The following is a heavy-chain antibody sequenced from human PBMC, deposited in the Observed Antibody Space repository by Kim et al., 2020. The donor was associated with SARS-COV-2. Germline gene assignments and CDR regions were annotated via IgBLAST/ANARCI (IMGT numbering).Heavy chain of an antibody. J-gene: IGHJ5*02. D-gene: IGHD5-12*01. Sequence: ASVKVSCKASGYTFTSYAMNWVRQAPGQGLEWMGWINTNTGNPTYAQGFTGRFVFSLDTSVSTAYLQISSLKAEDTAVYYCARGGDIVATIRIAVAGRRGWFDPWGQGTLVTVSS. CDR2: INTNTGNP. CDR3: ARGGDIVATIRIAVAGRRGWFDP. CDR1: GYTFTSYA. V-gene: IGHV7-4-1*02.